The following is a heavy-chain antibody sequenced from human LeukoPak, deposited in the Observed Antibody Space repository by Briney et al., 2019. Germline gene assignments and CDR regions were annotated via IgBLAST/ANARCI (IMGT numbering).Heavy chain of an antibody. CDR3: ARQNILTGFDAFDI. D-gene: IGHD3-9*01. CDR2: IYTSGST. V-gene: IGHV4-4*07. J-gene: IGHJ3*02. CDR1: GGSFTDFY. Sequence: SETLSLTCTVSGGSFTDFYWNWIRHPAGRGLEWIGRIYTSGSTNYNPSPKSRVTMSVDTSKNQFSLRLNSVSAADTAIYYCARQNILTGFDAFDIWGQGTMVTVSS.